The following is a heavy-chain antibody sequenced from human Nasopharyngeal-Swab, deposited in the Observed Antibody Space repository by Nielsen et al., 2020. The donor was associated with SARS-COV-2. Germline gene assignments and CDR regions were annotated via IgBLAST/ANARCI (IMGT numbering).Heavy chain of an antibody. J-gene: IGHJ4*02. Sequence: GSLRLSCAASGFTFSSYSMNWVRQAPGTGLEWVSSISDSSSFIYYADSVKGRFTISRDNAKNSLYLQMNSLRAEDTAVYYCARGGYSRPSWGQGTLVTVSS. CDR1: GFTFSSYS. D-gene: IGHD6-13*01. CDR2: ISDSSSFI. V-gene: IGHV3-21*01. CDR3: ARGGYSRPS.